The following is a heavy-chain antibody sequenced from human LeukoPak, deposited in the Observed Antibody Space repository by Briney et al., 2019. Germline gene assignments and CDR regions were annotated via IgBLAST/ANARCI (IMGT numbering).Heavy chain of an antibody. CDR2: IWYDGSNK. J-gene: IGHJ6*02. CDR3: ARDYVDTAMVPPYYYYGMDV. CDR1: GFTFSSYG. D-gene: IGHD5-18*01. V-gene: IGHV3-33*01. Sequence: GGALRLSCAASGFTFSSYGMHWVRQAPGKGLEWVAVIWYDGSNKYYAHSVQGRFTISRDNSKNTLYLQMNSLRAEDTAVYYCARDYVDTAMVPPYYYYGMDVWGQGTTVTVSS.